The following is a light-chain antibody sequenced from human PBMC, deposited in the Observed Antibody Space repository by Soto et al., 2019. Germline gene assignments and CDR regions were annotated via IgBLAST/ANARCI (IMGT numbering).Light chain of an antibody. Sequence: DIQMTQSPSSVSASIGDTVTITCRARQDINIYLNWYQQKPGEVPRLLIYSASTLHSGVPSRFTGSGSETDFTVTIRSLQPEDVATYYCQHGYVAPYTFGQGNKVDI. CDR1: QDINIY. CDR3: QHGYVAPYT. J-gene: IGKJ1*01. CDR2: SAS. V-gene: IGKV1-39*01.